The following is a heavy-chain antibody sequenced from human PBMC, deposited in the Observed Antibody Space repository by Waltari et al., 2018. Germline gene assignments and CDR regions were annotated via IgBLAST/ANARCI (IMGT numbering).Heavy chain of an antibody. Sequence: EVQLVESGGGLVQPGRSLRLACGASGFTLDAYAMHWVRQAPGNGLEWVSGIRWNSGSIGYADSVKGRFTISRDNAKNSLYLQMNSLRAEDTALYYCAKDPGYSYGLYYFDYWGQGTLVTVSS. CDR1: GFTLDAYA. V-gene: IGHV3-9*01. J-gene: IGHJ4*02. D-gene: IGHD5-18*01. CDR2: IRWNSGSI. CDR3: AKDPGYSYGLYYFDY.